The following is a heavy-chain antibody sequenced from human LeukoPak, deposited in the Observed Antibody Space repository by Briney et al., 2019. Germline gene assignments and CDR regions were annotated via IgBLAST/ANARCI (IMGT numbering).Heavy chain of an antibody. V-gene: IGHV3-23*01. CDR3: AKDLGRNGYEIFDD. Sequence: GGSLRLSCAASGFTFSSYAMSRVRQVPGKGLEWVSTISDSGGSTHYPDSVKSRFTISRDNSKNTLYLQMNSLRAEDTAVYYCAKDLGRNGYEIFDDWGQGTLVTVSS. J-gene: IGHJ4*02. CDR1: GFTFSSYA. CDR2: ISDSGGST. D-gene: IGHD5-24*01.